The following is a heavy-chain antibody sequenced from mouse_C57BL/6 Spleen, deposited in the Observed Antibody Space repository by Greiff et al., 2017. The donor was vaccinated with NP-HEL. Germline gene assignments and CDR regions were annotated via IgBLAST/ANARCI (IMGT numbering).Heavy chain of an antibody. CDR2: IRSKSNNYAT. CDR3: VRGYYGNYVWYFDV. V-gene: IGHV10-1*01. Sequence: EVKLMESGGGLVQPKGSLKLSCAASGFSFNTYAMNWVRQAPGKGLEWVARIRSKSNNYATYYADSVKDRFTISRDDSESMLYLQMNNLKTEDTAMYYCVRGYYGNYVWYFDVWGTGTTVTVSS. D-gene: IGHD2-1*01. CDR1: GFSFNTYA. J-gene: IGHJ1*03.